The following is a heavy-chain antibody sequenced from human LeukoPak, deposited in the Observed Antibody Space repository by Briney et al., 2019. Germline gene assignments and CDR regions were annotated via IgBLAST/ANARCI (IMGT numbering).Heavy chain of an antibody. V-gene: IGHV4-61*02. D-gene: IGHD6-6*01. J-gene: IGHJ3*02. CDR1: GGSISSGSYY. CDR2: IYTSGST. CDR3: ARGQLAARGFGAFDI. Sequence: SETLSLTCTVSGGSISSGSYYWSWIRQPAGKGLEWIGRIYTSGSTNYNPSLKSRVTISVDTSKNQFSLKLSSVTAADTAVYYCARGQLAARGFGAFDIWGQGTMVTVSS.